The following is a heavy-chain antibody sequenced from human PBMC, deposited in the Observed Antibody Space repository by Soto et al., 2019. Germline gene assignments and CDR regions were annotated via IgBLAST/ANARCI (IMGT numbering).Heavy chain of an antibody. J-gene: IGHJ3*02. CDR2: IIPILGIA. D-gene: IGHD2-8*02. V-gene: IGHV1-69*02. CDR3: AREATVLGDAFDI. CDR1: GGTFSSYT. Sequence: QVQLVQSGAEVKKPGSSVKVSCKASGGTFSSYTISWVRQAPGQGLEWMGRIIPILGIAKYAQKFQGRVTITADKSTSTAYMELRSLRSEDTAVYYCAREATVLGDAFDIWGQGTMVTVSS.